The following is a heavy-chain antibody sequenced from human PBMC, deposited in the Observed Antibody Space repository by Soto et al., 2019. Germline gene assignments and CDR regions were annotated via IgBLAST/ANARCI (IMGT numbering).Heavy chain of an antibody. V-gene: IGHV1-58*01. J-gene: IGHJ4*02. CDR2: IVVGSGNT. CDR1: GFTFTSSA. Sequence: SVKVSCTASGFTFTSSAVQWVRQARGQRLEWIGWIVVGSGNTNYAQKFQERVTITRDMSTSTAYMELSSLRSEDTAVYYCAADVDGNRYDSSGYYYGYWGQGTLVTVSS. D-gene: IGHD3-22*01. CDR3: AADVDGNRYDSSGYYYGY.